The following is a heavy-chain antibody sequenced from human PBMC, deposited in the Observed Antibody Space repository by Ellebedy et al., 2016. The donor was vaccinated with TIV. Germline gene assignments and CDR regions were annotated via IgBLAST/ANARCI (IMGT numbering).Heavy chain of an antibody. J-gene: IGHJ4*02. D-gene: IGHD6-25*01. Sequence: PGGSLRLSCAASGFTFSSYAMSWVPQAPGKGLEWVSAISGSGGSTYYADSVKGRFTISRDNSKNTLYLQMNSLRAEDTAVYYCAKDLLEAGGTDYWGQGTLVTVSS. CDR2: ISGSGGST. V-gene: IGHV3-23*01. CDR3: AKDLLEAGGTDY. CDR1: GFTFSSYA.